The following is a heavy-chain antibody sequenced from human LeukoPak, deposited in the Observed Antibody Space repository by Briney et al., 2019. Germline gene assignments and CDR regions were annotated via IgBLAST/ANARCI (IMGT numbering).Heavy chain of an antibody. D-gene: IGHD5-24*01. V-gene: IGHV3-66*01. Sequence: PGGSLRLSCAASGFSVSSKHMTWVRPAAGKGPEWVSTFHHDGTTYYANSVQGRFTISRDNSRNTLYFQMNSLRAEDTAVYYCATGTDAYKSGCWGLGTLVTVSS. CDR3: ATGTDAYKSGC. J-gene: IGHJ1*01. CDR2: FHHDGTT. CDR1: GFSVSSKH.